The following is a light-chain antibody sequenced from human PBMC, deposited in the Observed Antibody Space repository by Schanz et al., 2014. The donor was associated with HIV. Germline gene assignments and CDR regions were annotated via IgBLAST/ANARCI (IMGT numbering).Light chain of an antibody. J-gene: IGKJ1*01. Sequence: DIQMAQSPSPLSASVGDRVTISCRASQSISHWLAWYQQKSGKAPRLLIYKASTLESGVPSRFSGSGSGTYFTLTISSLQPEDFATYYCQQYNSYPWTFGQGTKVE. CDR3: QQYNSYPWT. CDR2: KAS. V-gene: IGKV1-5*03. CDR1: QSISHW.